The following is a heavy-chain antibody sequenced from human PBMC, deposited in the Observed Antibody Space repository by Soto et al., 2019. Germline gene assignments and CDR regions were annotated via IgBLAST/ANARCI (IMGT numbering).Heavy chain of an antibody. CDR3: ARDPLPYTGYAYSWFDP. J-gene: IGHJ5*02. D-gene: IGHD3-16*01. V-gene: IGHV4-38-2*02. CDR1: GYSISSSYY. CDR2: IYHSGNT. Sequence: PSETLSLTCAVSGYSISSSYYWGWIRQPPGRGLEWIGSIYHSGNTYYNPSLKSRVTISVDTSKSQFSLKLSSVTAADTAVFYCARDPLPYTGYAYSWFDPWGQGILVTVSS.